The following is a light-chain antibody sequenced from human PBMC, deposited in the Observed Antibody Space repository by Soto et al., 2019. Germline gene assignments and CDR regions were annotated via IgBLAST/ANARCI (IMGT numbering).Light chain of an antibody. CDR2: TST. Sequence: DIPMTQSPSSLSAFVGDRVSITCRASQSISSALNWFQQKPGKAPTLLIYTSTNLQIGVPSRFSGSGSGTDFTLTISNLQPEDFATYYCQHTYITPQTFGQGTRVEVK. CDR3: QHTYITPQT. J-gene: IGKJ1*01. V-gene: IGKV1-39*01. CDR1: QSISSA.